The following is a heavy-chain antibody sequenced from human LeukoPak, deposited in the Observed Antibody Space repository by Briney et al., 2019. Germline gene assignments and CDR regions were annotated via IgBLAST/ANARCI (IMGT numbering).Heavy chain of an antibody. CDR3: ARDWWKVTSLAVAGSNWFDP. D-gene: IGHD6-19*01. Sequence: ASVKVSCKASGYTFTSYDINWVRQATGQGLEWMGWMNPNSGNTGYAQKFQGRVTMTRNTSISTAYMELSSLRSEGTAVYYCARDWWKVTSLAVAGSNWFDPWGQGTLVTVSS. J-gene: IGHJ5*02. CDR1: GYTFTSYD. V-gene: IGHV1-8*01. CDR2: MNPNSGNT.